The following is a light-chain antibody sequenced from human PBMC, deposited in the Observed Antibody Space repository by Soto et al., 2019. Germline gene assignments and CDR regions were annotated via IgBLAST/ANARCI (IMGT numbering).Light chain of an antibody. CDR3: QQYNHWPPLT. V-gene: IGKV3-15*01. CDR2: GAS. J-gene: IGKJ4*01. Sequence: EIVMTQSPATLSVSPGERATLSCRASQSVGRNLAWYQQKPGQAPRLLIYGASTRATGIPARFSGSGSGTEFTLTISSLQYEDFAIYSCQQYNHWPPLTFGGGNKVEIK. CDR1: QSVGRN.